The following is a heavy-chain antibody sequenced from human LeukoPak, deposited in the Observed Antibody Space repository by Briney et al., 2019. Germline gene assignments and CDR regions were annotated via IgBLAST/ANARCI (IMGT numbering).Heavy chain of an antibody. CDR3: ARSAITMVRGATQNNWFDP. D-gene: IGHD3-10*01. V-gene: IGHV4-38-2*02. Sequence: PSETLSLTCTVSGYSISSGYYWGWIRQPPGKGLEWIGNIYHSGSTYYNPSLKSRVTISVDTSKNQFSLKLSSVTAADTAVYYCARSAITMVRGATQNNWFDPWGQGTLVTVSS. J-gene: IGHJ5*02. CDR1: GYSISSGYY. CDR2: IYHSGST.